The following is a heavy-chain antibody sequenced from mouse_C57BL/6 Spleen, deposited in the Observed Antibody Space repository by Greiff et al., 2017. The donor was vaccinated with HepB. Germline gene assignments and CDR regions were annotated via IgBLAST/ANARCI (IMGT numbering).Heavy chain of an antibody. CDR3: SRQPDYSNYGYFDV. CDR1: GYTFTDYY. CDR2: IGPGSGST. J-gene: IGHJ1*03. V-gene: IGHV1-77*01. D-gene: IGHD2-5*01. Sequence: QVQLQQSGAELVKPGASVKISCKASGYTFTDYYINWVKQRPGQGLEWIGKIGPGSGSTYYNEKFKGKATLTADKSSSTAYMQLSSLTSEDSAVFFCSRQPDYSNYGYFDVWGTGTTVTVSS.